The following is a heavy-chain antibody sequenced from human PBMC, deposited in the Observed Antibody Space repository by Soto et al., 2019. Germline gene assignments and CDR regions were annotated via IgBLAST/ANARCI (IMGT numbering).Heavy chain of an antibody. Sequence: VQLVESGGGVVQPGRSLRLSCAASGFTFSSYEMNWVRQAPGKGLEWVSYISSGGSTIYYADSVRGRFTISRDNAKNSLYLQMNSLRAEDTAVYYCARDDSGYPSYFHYWGQGTLVTVSS. CDR3: ARDDSGYPSYFHY. CDR1: GFTFSSYE. D-gene: IGHD3-16*02. V-gene: IGHV3-48*03. CDR2: ISSGGSTI. J-gene: IGHJ4*02.